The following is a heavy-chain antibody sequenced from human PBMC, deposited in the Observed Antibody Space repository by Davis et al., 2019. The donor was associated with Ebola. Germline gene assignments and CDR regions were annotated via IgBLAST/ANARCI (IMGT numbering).Heavy chain of an antibody. CDR1: GFTFSSYW. D-gene: IGHD3-10*01. V-gene: IGHV3-7*01. Sequence: GESLKISCAASGFTFSSYWMSWVRQAPGKGLEWVANIKQDGSEKYYVDSVKGRFTISRDNAKNSLYLQMNSLRAEDTAVYYCARDPMVRGVIRAGWFDPWGQGTLVTVSS. J-gene: IGHJ5*02. CDR3: ARDPMVRGVIRAGWFDP. CDR2: IKQDGSEK.